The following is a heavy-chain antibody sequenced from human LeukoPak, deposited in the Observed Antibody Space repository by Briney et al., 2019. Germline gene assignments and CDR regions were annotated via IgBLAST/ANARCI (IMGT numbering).Heavy chain of an antibody. D-gene: IGHD5-18*01. CDR3: ARGDVDTAMVLEAYFDY. V-gene: IGHV1-69*13. Sequence: SVKVSCKASGGTFSSYAISCVRQAPGQGLEWMGGIIPIFGTANYAQKFQGRVTITADESTRTAYMELSSLRSEDTAVYYCARGDVDTAMVLEAYFDYWGQGTLVTVSS. J-gene: IGHJ4*02. CDR1: GGTFSSYA. CDR2: IIPIFGTA.